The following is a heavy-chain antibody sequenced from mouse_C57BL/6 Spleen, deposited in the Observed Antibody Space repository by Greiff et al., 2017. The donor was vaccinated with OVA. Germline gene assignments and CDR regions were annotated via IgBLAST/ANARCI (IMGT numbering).Heavy chain of an antibody. J-gene: IGHJ4*01. D-gene: IGHD2-4*01. Sequence: EVKVVESGGGLVQPGGSMKLSCAASGFTFSDAWMDWVRQSPEKGLEWVAEIRNKANNHATYYAESVKGRFTISRDDSKSSVYLQMNSLRAEDTGIYYCTRGLRRGYAMDYWGQGTSVTVSS. CDR2: IRNKANNHAT. V-gene: IGHV6-6*01. CDR1: GFTFSDAW. CDR3: TRGLRRGYAMDY.